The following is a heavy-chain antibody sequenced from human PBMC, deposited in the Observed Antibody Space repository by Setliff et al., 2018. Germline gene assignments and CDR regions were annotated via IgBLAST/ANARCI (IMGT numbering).Heavy chain of an antibody. CDR2: ISSDGSVK. D-gene: IGHD2-15*01. V-gene: IGHV3-30*04. CDR1: GLTFSAYT. J-gene: IGHJ4*02. Sequence: GGSLRLSCAASGLTFSAYTMHWVRQAPGKGLAWVALISSDGSVKDYADSVKGRFTTSRDNSKNTLYLEMNSLTPADTAVYYCAVSSANYWGQGTLVTVSS. CDR3: AVSSANY.